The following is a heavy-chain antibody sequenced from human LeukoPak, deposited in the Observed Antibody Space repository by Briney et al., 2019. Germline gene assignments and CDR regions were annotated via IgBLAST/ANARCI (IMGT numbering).Heavy chain of an antibody. V-gene: IGHV3-7*01. J-gene: IGHJ6*03. CDR1: GFTFSSYW. CDR3: ARLEYYYDSSGYLPLDYYYYYMDV. D-gene: IGHD3-22*01. CDR2: IKQDGSEK. Sequence: GGSLRLSCAASGFTFSSYWMSWVRQAPGKGLEWVANIKQDGSEKYYVDSVKGRFTISRDNAKNSLYLQMNSLRAEDTAVYYCARLEYYYDSSGYLPLDYYYYYMDVWGKGTTVTVSS.